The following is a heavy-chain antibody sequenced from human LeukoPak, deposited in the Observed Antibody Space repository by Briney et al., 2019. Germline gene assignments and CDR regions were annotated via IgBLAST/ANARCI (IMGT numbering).Heavy chain of an antibody. CDR2: TYYGGTT. Sequence: SETLSLTCSVSGASVTGTYWSWVRQTPGKGLEWIAYTYYGGTTEYNPSLKSRATISVDTSKNHFSLDLSSVTAADTAVYYCARLGRFGELLYDYWGQGTLVTVSS. D-gene: IGHD3-10*01. J-gene: IGHJ4*02. V-gene: IGHV4-59*08. CDR1: GASVTGTY. CDR3: ARLGRFGELLYDY.